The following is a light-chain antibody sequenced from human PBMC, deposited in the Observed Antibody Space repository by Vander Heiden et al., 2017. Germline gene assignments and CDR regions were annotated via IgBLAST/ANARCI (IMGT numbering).Light chain of an antibody. CDR2: GVS. V-gene: IGLV2-23*02. CDR3: CSYSGSSTLV. CDR1: SSDVGSYNL. Sequence: QSITISCTGTSSDVGSYNLVSWYQQHPGKAPKLMIYGVSKRPSGVSDRFSGSKSGNTASLTISGLQAEGEADYYCCSYSGSSTLVFGGGTKLTVL. J-gene: IGLJ2*01.